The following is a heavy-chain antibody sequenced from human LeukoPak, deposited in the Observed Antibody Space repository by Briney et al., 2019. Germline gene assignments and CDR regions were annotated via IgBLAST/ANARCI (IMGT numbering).Heavy chain of an antibody. CDR1: GGSISSYY. V-gene: IGHV4-59*01. Sequence: SETLSLTCTVSGGSISSYYWSWIRQPPGKGLEWIGYIYYSGSTNYNPSLKSRVTISVDTSKNQFSLKLSSVTAADTAVYYCAGGYSSGWYSYYYYGMDVWGQGTTVTVSS. D-gene: IGHD6-19*01. J-gene: IGHJ6*02. CDR3: AGGYSSGWYSYYYYGMDV. CDR2: IYYSGST.